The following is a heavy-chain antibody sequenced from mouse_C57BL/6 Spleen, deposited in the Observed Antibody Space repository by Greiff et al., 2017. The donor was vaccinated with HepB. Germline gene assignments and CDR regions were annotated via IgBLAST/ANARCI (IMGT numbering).Heavy chain of an antibody. Sequence: VQLQQSGAELVKPGASVKMSCKASGYTFTSYWITWVKQRPGQGLEWIGDIYPGSGSTNYNEKFKSKATLTVDTSSSTAYMQLSSLTSEDSAVYYCARWGLGRAWFAYWGQRTLVTVSA. D-gene: IGHD4-1*01. J-gene: IGHJ3*01. CDR1: GYTFTSYW. CDR3: ARWGLGRAWFAY. V-gene: IGHV1-55*01. CDR2: IYPGSGST.